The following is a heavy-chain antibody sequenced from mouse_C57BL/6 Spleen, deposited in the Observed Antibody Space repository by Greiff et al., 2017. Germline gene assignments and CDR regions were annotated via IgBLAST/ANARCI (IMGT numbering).Heavy chain of an antibody. Sequence: EVQGVESGPVLVKPGASVKMSFKASGYTFTDYYMNWVKPSHGKSLGWIGVINPYNGGTSYNQKFNGKATLTVDKSSSTAYMELNSLTSEDSAVYYCARGDDGYYRLYAMDYWGQGTSVTVAS. CDR1: GYTFTDYY. J-gene: IGHJ4*01. V-gene: IGHV1-19*01. D-gene: IGHD2-3*01. CDR2: INPYNGGT. CDR3: ARGDDGYYRLYAMDY.